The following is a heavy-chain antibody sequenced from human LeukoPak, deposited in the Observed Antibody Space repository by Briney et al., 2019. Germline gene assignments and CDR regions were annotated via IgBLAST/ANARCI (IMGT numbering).Heavy chain of an antibody. CDR2: MYYSGST. CDR3: ARGPTVTTDY. Sequence: SETLSLTCTVSGASFNNYSCHWIRQPPGKGLEWIGYMYYSGSTDYNPSLKSRVTMSLDTSKNQFSLNLRSVTAADTAVYNCARGPTVTTDYWGQGILVTVSS. CDR1: GASFNNYS. V-gene: IGHV4-59*01. D-gene: IGHD4-17*01. J-gene: IGHJ4*02.